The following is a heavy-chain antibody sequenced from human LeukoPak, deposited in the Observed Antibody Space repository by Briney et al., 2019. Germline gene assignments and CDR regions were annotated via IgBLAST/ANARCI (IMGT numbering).Heavy chain of an antibody. CDR2: IYYSGST. V-gene: IGHV4-31*03. Sequence: SQTLSLTCTVSGGSISSGGYCWRWIRQHPGKGLEWIGYIYYSGSTYYNPSLKSRVTISVDTSKNQFSLKLSSVTAADTAVYYCARGLIAAAGRINWFDPWGQGTLVTVSS. CDR1: GGSISSGGYC. D-gene: IGHD6-13*01. CDR3: ARGLIAAAGRINWFDP. J-gene: IGHJ5*02.